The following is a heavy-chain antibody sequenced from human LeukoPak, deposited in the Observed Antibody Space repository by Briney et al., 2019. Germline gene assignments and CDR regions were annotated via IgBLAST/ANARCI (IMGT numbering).Heavy chain of an antibody. CDR2: IKQDGSEK. J-gene: IGHJ6*03. D-gene: IGHD3-9*01. V-gene: IGHV3-7*01. CDR1: GFTFSRYW. Sequence: PGGSLRLSCAASGFTFSRYWMNRVRQAPGKGLEWVANIKQDGSEKSYVDSVKGRFTVSRDNAKNSLYLQMNSLRAEDTAVYYCARAGPGGYFDSVVAYYMDVWGKGTTVTVSS. CDR3: ARAGPGGYFDSVVAYYMDV.